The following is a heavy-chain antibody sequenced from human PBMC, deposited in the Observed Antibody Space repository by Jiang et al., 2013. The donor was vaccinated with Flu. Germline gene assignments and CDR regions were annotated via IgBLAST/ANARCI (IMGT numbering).Heavy chain of an antibody. CDR3: VRERTHTRYFDS. V-gene: IGHV3-30*04. Sequence: VQLLESGGGVVQPGRSLRLSCAASGFTFSDYAIHWVRQAPAKGLEWVVLISDDGRNTYYADSVKGRFTISRDNSKDTVYLQMNFLRTDDTAVYYCVRERTHTRYFDSWGQGTLVT. CDR2: ISDDGRNT. CDR1: GFTFSDYA. J-gene: IGHJ4*02.